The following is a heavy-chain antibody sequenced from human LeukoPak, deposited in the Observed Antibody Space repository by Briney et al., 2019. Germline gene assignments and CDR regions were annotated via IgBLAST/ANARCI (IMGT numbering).Heavy chain of an antibody. V-gene: IGHV3-30*19. Sequence: GGSLRLSCAASGFTFSSYGMHWVRQAPGKGLEWVAVISYDGSNKYYADSVKGRFTISRDNSKNTLYLQMNSLRAEDTAVYYCARERAYYYDSSGYYLDAFDIWGQGTMVTVSS. CDR1: GFTFSSYG. CDR2: ISYDGSNK. CDR3: ARERAYYYDSSGYYLDAFDI. D-gene: IGHD3-22*01. J-gene: IGHJ3*02.